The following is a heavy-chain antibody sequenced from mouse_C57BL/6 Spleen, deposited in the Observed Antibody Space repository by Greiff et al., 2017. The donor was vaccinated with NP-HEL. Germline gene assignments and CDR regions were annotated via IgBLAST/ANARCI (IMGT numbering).Heavy chain of an antibody. CDR3: AREGDSSGLDY. V-gene: IGHV3-6*01. CDR2: ISYDGSN. Sequence: VQLKESGPGLVKPSQSLSLTCSVTGYSITSGYYWNWIRQFPGNKLEWMGYISYDGSNNYNPSLKNRISITRDTSKNQFFLKLNSVTTEDTATYYCAREGDSSGLDYWGQGTTLTVSS. CDR1: GYSITSGYY. D-gene: IGHD3-2*02. J-gene: IGHJ2*01.